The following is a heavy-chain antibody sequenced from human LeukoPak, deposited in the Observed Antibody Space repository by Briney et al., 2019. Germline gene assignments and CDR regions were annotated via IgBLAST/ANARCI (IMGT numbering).Heavy chain of an antibody. CDR1: GYSFTSYW. Sequence: GESLKISCKGSGYSFTSYWIGWVRQMPGKDLEWMGIIYPGDSDTRYSPSFQGQVTISADKSISTAYLQWSSLKASDTAMYYCARQRPYYYDTRGAFDIWGQGTMVTVSS. V-gene: IGHV5-51*01. CDR3: ARQRPYYYDTRGAFDI. D-gene: IGHD3-22*01. J-gene: IGHJ3*02. CDR2: IYPGDSDT.